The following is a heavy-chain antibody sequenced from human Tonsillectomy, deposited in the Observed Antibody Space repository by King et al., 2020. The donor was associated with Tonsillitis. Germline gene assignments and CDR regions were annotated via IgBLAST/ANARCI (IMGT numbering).Heavy chain of an antibody. Sequence: VQLVESGGGFVQPGGSLRLSCAASGFTFYSYAMSWVRQAPGEGLEWGSGISGWGGSTYYAGSVKGRFTISRDNSKNTLYLQMNSLGAEVTALYYCAKEPYGDYVLSHFDNWGLGTLVTVSS. CDR2: ISGWGGST. J-gene: IGHJ4*02. D-gene: IGHD4-17*01. CDR1: GFTFYSYA. CDR3: AKEPYGDYVLSHFDN. V-gene: IGHV3-23*04.